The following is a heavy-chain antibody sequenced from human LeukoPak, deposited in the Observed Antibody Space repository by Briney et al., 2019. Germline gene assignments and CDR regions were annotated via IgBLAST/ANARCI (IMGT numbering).Heavy chain of an antibody. J-gene: IGHJ6*02. V-gene: IGHV4-30-4*01. Sequence: SETLSLTCTVSGGSISSGDYHWSWIRQPPGKGLEWIGYIYYSGSTYYNPSLKSRVTISVDTSKNQFSLKLSSVTAADTAVYYCARGGGDRAYYYYGMDVWGQGTTVTVSS. CDR1: GGSISSGDYH. D-gene: IGHD2-21*02. CDR3: ARGGGDRAYYYYGMDV. CDR2: IYYSGST.